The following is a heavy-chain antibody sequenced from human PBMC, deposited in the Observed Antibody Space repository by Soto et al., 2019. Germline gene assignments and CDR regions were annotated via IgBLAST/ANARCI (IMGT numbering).Heavy chain of an antibody. CDR2: ISLDGVNK. CDR1: GFTFGSYA. CDR3: ARPIGLGRVPSGQRAFGC. D-gene: IGHD1-26*01. Sequence: QVQLVESGGGVVQPGKSLRLSCVASGFTFGSYAMHWVRQAPGKGLEWVAVISLDGVNKYYAESVKGRFTISRDNSNNTLFLRMDSLRIEDTATYYCARPIGLGRVPSGQRAFGCWGQGALVTVSS. J-gene: IGHJ4*02. V-gene: IGHV3-30-3*01.